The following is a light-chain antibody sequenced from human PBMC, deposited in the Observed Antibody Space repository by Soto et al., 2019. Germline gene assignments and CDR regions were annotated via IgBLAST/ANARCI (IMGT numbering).Light chain of an antibody. Sequence: DIQMTQSPSSLSASVGDRVTITCRASQSIIRNLYWYQHKPGKAPKILIYAASNLQNGVPSRFRGGGSGPEFTLSINILQPEDFGTYYCKQSFTTSSITFGQGTRLEIK. CDR1: QSIIRN. CDR3: KQSFTTSSIT. CDR2: AAS. V-gene: IGKV1-39*01. J-gene: IGKJ5*01.